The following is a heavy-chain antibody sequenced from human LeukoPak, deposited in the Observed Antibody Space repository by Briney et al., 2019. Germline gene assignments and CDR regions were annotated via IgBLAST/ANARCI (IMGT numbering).Heavy chain of an antibody. Sequence: PGGSLRLSCAASGFTFSNAWMSWVRQAPGKGLEWVSVIYSGGSTYYADSVEGRFTISRDNSKNTLYLQMNSLRAEDTAVYYCAGVAATYYYYGMDVWGKGTTVTVSS. CDR2: IYSGGST. J-gene: IGHJ6*04. CDR3: AGVAATYYYYGMDV. D-gene: IGHD2-15*01. CDR1: GFTFSNAW. V-gene: IGHV3-53*01.